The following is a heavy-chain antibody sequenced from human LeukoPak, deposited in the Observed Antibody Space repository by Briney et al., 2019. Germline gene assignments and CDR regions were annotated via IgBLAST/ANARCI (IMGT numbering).Heavy chain of an antibody. CDR3: AGDIVVVPAAPTNWFDP. J-gene: IGHJ5*02. CDR2: IYTSGST. D-gene: IGHD2-2*01. CDR1: GGSISSGSYY. V-gene: IGHV4-61*02. Sequence: PSQTLSLTCTVSGGSISSGSYYWRWIRQPAGKGLEWIGRIYTSGSTNYNPSLKSRVTISVDTSKNQFSLKLSSVTAADTAVYYCAGDIVVVPAAPTNWFDPWGQGTLVTVSS.